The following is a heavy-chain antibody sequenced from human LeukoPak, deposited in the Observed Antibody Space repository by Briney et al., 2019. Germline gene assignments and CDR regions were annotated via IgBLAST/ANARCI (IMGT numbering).Heavy chain of an antibody. J-gene: IGHJ4*02. D-gene: IGHD3-9*01. CDR3: AKDSGSLLRYFDWDNYFDY. Sequence: GGTLRLSCAASGITFSSYGMSWVRQAPGKGLEWVSSISSTGGTTYYADSVKGRFTISRDNSKNTLYLQMNSLRAEDTAIYYCAKDSGSLLRYFDWDNYFDYWGQGTLVTVSS. CDR2: ISSTGGTT. CDR1: GITFSSYG. V-gene: IGHV3-23*01.